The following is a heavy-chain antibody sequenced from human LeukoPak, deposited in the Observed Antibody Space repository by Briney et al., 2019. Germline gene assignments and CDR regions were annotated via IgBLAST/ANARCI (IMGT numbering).Heavy chain of an antibody. CDR3: ARGGVGCFDY. D-gene: IGHD3-10*01. V-gene: IGHV3-74*01. CDR1: GFTFSNYW. Sequence: QTGGSLRLSCAASGFTFSNYWIHWVRQAPGKGLVWVSHVSSDGSSATYADSVKGRLTISRDNAKNIVYLQMNSLRAEDTAVYYCARGGVGCFDYWGQGALVTVSS. CDR2: VSSDGSSA. J-gene: IGHJ4*02.